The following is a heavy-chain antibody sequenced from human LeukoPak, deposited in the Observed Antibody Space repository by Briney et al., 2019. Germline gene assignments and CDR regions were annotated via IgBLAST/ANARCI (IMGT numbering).Heavy chain of an antibody. CDR1: GGSISSSSYY. J-gene: IGHJ4*02. D-gene: IGHD5-18*01. Sequence: SETLSLTCTVSGGSISSSSYYWGWIRQPPGKGLEWIGSIYYSGSTYYNPSLKSRVTISVDTSKNQFSLKLSSVTAADTAVYYCARRYSYGYPLYYFDYWGQGTLVTVSS. CDR3: ARRYSYGYPLYYFDY. V-gene: IGHV4-39*07. CDR2: IYYSGST.